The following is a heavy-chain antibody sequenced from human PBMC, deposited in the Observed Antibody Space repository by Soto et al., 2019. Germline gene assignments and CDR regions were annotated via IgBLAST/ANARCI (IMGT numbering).Heavy chain of an antibody. Sequence: GESLKISCNGSGYSFTSYWISWVRQMPGKGLEWMGRIDPSDSYTNYSPSFQGHVTISADKSISTAYLQWSSLKASDTAMYYCARRRYYDSSGYDYWGQGTLVTVSS. CDR3: ARRRYYDSSGYDY. J-gene: IGHJ4*02. CDR2: IDPSDSYT. D-gene: IGHD3-22*01. CDR1: GYSFTSYW. V-gene: IGHV5-10-1*01.